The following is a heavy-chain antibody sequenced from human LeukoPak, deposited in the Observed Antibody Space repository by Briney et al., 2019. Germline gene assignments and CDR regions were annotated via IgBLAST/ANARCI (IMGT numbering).Heavy chain of an antibody. V-gene: IGHV4-39*01. Sequence: SETLSLTCTVSGGSISSSSYYWGWIRHPPGKGLEWSGSIYYSGSTYYNPSLKSRVTISVDTSKNQFSLKLSSVTAADTAVYYCARRDPRGYSYGYSGYWGQGSLVTVSS. CDR1: GGSISSSSYY. CDR3: ARRDPRGYSYGYSGY. D-gene: IGHD5-18*01. CDR2: IYYSGST. J-gene: IGHJ4*02.